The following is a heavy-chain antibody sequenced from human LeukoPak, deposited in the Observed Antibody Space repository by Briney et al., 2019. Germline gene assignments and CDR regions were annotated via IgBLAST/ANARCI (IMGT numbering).Heavy chain of an antibody. CDR3: ARNLGYCSSTSCSARFDP. CDR2: IYYSGST. Sequence: PSETLSLTCTVSGGSISNYYWSWIRQPPGKGLEWIGYIYYSGSTNYNPSLKSRVTISVDTSKNQFSLKLSSVSAADTAVYYCARNLGYCSSTSCSARFDPWGQGTLVTVS. V-gene: IGHV4-59*01. D-gene: IGHD2-2*01. CDR1: GGSISNYY. J-gene: IGHJ5*02.